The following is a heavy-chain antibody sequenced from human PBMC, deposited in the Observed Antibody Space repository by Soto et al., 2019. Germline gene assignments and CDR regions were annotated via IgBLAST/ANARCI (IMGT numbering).Heavy chain of an antibody. CDR2: FYYSGST. CDR3: ARSRGGYFDY. D-gene: IGHD3-22*01. Sequence: PSETLSLTCAASGASVSSYYWSWIRQPPGKGLEWIGYFYYSGSTNYNPSLKSRVTISVDTSKNQFSLKLSSVTAADTAVYYCARSRGGYFDYWGQGTLVTVS. J-gene: IGHJ4*02. CDR1: GASVSSYY. V-gene: IGHV4-59*02.